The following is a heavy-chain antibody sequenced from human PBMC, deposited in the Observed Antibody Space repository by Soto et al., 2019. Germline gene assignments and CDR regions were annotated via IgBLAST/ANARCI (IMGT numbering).Heavy chain of an antibody. J-gene: IGHJ4*02. Sequence: EVQLLESGGGLVQPGGSLRLSCEASGFILNSYGMSWVRQAPGKGLEWVSTLTSGGGTHYAESVKGRFTISRENSKNTLYLQMNSLRAEDTAVYYCAKDGDLYSGYSDHWGQGTLVTGSS. V-gene: IGHV3-23*01. CDR3: AKDGDLYSGYSDH. CDR1: GFILNSYG. CDR2: LTSGGGT. D-gene: IGHD5-12*01.